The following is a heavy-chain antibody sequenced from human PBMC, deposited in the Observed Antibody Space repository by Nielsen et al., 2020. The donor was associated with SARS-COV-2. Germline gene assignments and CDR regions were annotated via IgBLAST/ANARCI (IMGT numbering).Heavy chain of an antibody. Sequence: SETLSLTCTVSGGSISSYYWSWIRQPPGKGLEWIGYIYYSGSTNYNPSLKSRVTISVDTSKNQFSLKLSSVTAADTAVYYCARDGIRGITEYFDLWGRGTLVTVSS. V-gene: IGHV4-59*12. J-gene: IGHJ2*01. CDR3: ARDGIRGITEYFDL. CDR2: IYYSGST. D-gene: IGHD3-3*01. CDR1: GGSISSYY.